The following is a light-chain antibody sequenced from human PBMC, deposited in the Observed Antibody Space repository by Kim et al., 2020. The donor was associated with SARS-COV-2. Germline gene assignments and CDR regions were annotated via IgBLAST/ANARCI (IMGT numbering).Light chain of an antibody. CDR3: QQYNYWLWT. J-gene: IGKJ1*01. V-gene: IGKV3-15*01. CDR1: QSVSSN. CDR2: DAS. Sequence: EVVLTQSPATLSVSPGERATLSCRASQSVSSNLAWYQQKPGQAPRLLIYDASTRATGIPARFSGSGSGTEFTLTVSSLQSEDFAVYYCQQYNYWLWTFGQGTKVDIK.